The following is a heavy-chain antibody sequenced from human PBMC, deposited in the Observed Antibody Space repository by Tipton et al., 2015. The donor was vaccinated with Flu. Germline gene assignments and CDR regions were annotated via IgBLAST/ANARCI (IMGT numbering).Heavy chain of an antibody. CDR1: GFTLVDYA. CDR3: VKDVTPGGADI. D-gene: IGHD4-23*01. Sequence: SLRLSCAASGFTLVDYAMHWVRQRPGKGLEWVSGIYWNGGRIDYADSVKGRFTTSRDNAKTSLFLQMNSLTPDDTAFYYCVKDVTPGGADIWGRGTMVTVSS. V-gene: IGHV3-9*01. J-gene: IGHJ3*02. CDR2: IYWNGGRI.